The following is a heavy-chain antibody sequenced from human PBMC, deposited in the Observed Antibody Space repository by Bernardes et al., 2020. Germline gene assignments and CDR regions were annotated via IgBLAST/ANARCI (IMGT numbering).Heavy chain of an antibody. Sequence: GGSLRLSCAASGFTFSNAWMSWVRQAPGKGLEWVGRIKSKTDGGTTDYAAPVKGRFTISRDDSKNTLYLQMNSLKTEDTAVYYCTTGAINWNYGSKYYFDYWGQGTLVTVSS. CDR1: GFTFSNAW. CDR3: TTGAINWNYGSKYYFDY. J-gene: IGHJ4*02. V-gene: IGHV3-15*01. D-gene: IGHD1-7*01. CDR2: IKSKTDGGTT.